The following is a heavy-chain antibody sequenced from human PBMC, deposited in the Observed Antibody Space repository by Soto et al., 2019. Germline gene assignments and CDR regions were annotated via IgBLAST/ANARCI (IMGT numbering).Heavy chain of an antibody. D-gene: IGHD2-15*01. Sequence: ASVKVSFKASGYTFTGWNMHWVRHAPGQGLEWMGWINPNSGGTNYAQKFQGRVTMTRDTSIRTAYMELSRLRSDDTALYYCARGLLSPGGGFDIWGQGTMVTVSS. CDR1: GYTFTGWN. V-gene: IGHV1-2*02. J-gene: IGHJ3*02. CDR3: ARGLLSPGGGFDI. CDR2: INPNSGGT.